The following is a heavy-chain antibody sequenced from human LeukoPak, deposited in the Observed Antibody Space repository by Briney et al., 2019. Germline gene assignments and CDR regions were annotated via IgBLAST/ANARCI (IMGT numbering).Heavy chain of an antibody. CDR3: AKGGLDSAPHGY. CDR1: GFTFSSYG. V-gene: IGHV3-23*01. Sequence: PGGSLRLSCAASGFTFSSYGMSWVRQAPGKGLEWVSAISGSGGSTYYADSVKGRFTVSRDNSKNAVHLQMNSLSVEDTAIYFCAKGGLDSAPHGYWGQGTLVTVSS. CDR2: ISGSGGST. D-gene: IGHD4-11*01. J-gene: IGHJ4*02.